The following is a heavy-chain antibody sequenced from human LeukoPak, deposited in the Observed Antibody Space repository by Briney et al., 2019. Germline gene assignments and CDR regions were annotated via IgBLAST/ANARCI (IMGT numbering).Heavy chain of an antibody. CDR2: INHSGST. J-gene: IGHJ4*02. Sequence: SETLSLTCTVSGGSISSYYWSWIRQPPGKGLEWIGEINHSGSTNYNPSLKSRVTISVDTSKNQFSLKLSSVTAADTAVYYCARGDTYRGSGSYYVDYWGQGTLVTVSS. CDR3: ARGDTYRGSGSYYVDY. D-gene: IGHD3-10*01. V-gene: IGHV4-34*01. CDR1: GGSISSYY.